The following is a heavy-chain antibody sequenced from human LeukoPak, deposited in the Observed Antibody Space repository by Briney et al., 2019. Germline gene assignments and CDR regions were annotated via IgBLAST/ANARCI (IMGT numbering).Heavy chain of an antibody. CDR3: ARAGAGLGY. J-gene: IGHJ4*02. D-gene: IGHD3-16*01. CDR2: IYYSGST. Sequence: SETLSLTCTVSGGSISSYYWSWIRQPPGKGLEWIGYIYYSGSTNYNPSLKSRVTISVDTSKNQFSLKLSSVTAADTAVYYCARAGAGLGYWGQGTLVTVSS. CDR1: GGSISSYY. V-gene: IGHV4-59*01.